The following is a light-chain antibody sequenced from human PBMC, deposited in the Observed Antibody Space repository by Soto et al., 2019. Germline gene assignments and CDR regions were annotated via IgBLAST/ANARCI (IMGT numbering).Light chain of an antibody. CDR1: QRISSW. J-gene: IGKJ1*01. CDR2: KAS. CDR3: QQYNTYQLT. V-gene: IGKV1-5*03. Sequence: DIQMTKSPSTLSASVGDRVTITCRATQRISSWLAWYQQKPGKAPKLLIYKASSSESGVTSRFSGSGSGKEFPLTLSRLQPDDFETHSCQQYNTYQLTFGPGTKGDI.